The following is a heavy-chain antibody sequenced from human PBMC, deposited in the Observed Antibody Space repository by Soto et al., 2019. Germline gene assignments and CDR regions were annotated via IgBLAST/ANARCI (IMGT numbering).Heavy chain of an antibody. J-gene: IGHJ6*02. V-gene: IGHV1-3*01. Sequence: GASVKVSCKASGYSFISYAMHWVRQAPGQRLEWMGWINAGNGNTKYSQKFQGRVTITGDTSASTAYMDLSSLTSEDTAVYYCARLNYYGMDVWGQGTTVTVSS. CDR3: ARLNYYGMDV. CDR1: GYSFISYA. CDR2: INAGNGNT.